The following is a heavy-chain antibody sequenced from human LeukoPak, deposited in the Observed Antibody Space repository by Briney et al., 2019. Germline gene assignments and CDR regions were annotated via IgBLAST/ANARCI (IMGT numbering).Heavy chain of an antibody. V-gene: IGHV3-23*01. CDR3: AKGDSSDWYGVFDY. D-gene: IGHD6-19*01. CDR2: FSGSGGST. J-gene: IGHJ4*02. CDR1: GFTFSSYV. Sequence: PGGSLRLSCAASGFTFSSYVMSWVRQGPGKGLEWVSVFSGSGGSTYYADSVKGRFTISRDNAKNMLYLQMNSLRAEDTAVYYCAKGDSSDWYGVFDYWGQGTLVTVSS.